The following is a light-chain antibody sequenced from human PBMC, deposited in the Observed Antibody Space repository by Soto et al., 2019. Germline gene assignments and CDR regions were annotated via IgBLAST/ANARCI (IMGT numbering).Light chain of an antibody. V-gene: IGKV1-27*01. CDR3: QKYNSAPLT. J-gene: IGKJ4*01. CDR1: QGIINY. CDR2: GAS. Sequence: IQLTQSPSSLSASVGDRVTITCRASQGIINYLAWYQQKPGKAPKLLIYGASTLQSGVPSRFGGSGPETDFTLTISSLQPEDVAAYYCQKYNSAPLTFGGGTKVDIK.